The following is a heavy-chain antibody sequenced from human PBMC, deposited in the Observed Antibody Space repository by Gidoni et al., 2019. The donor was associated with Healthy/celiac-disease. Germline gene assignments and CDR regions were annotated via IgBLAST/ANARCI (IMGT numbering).Heavy chain of an antibody. V-gene: IGHV3-30-3*01. D-gene: IGHD3-3*01. CDR3: AREGTLYYDFWSGPQGAFDI. Sequence: QVQLVESGGGVVQPGRSLRLSCAASGFTFSSYAMPWVRQAPGKGLEWVAVISYDGSNKYYADSVKGRFTISRDNSKNTLYLQMNSLRAEDTAVYYCAREGTLYYDFWSGPQGAFDIWGQGTMVTVSS. CDR2: ISYDGSNK. J-gene: IGHJ3*02. CDR1: GFTFSSYA.